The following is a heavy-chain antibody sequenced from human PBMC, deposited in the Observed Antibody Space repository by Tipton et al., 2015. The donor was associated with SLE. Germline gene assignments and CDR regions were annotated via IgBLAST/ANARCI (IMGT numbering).Heavy chain of an antibody. V-gene: IGHV4-34*01. Sequence: TLSLTCTVSGGSISSYYWSWIRPPPGKGLEWIGEINHSGSTNYNPSLKSRVTISVDTSKNQFSLKLSAVTAADTAVYYCARRGYGSGSSWGQGTLVTVSS. J-gene: IGHJ5*02. CDR2: INHSGST. CDR3: ARRGYGSGSS. D-gene: IGHD3-10*01. CDR1: GGSISSYY.